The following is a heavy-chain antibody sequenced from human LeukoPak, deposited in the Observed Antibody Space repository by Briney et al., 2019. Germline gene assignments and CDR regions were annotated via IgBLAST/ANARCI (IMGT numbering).Heavy chain of an antibody. Sequence: ASVKVSCKASASTFSTYAIHWVRQAPGQGLEWMGWMNPNSGNTGYAQKLQGRVTMTTDTSTSTAYMELRSLRSDDTAVYYCAXXXXXXXXXXXYYCGRCWDYWGQGTLVTVSS. D-gene: IGHD3-22*01. CDR2: MNPNSGNT. V-gene: IGHV1-18*01. J-gene: IGHJ4*02. CDR1: ASTFSTYA. CDR3: AXXXXXXXXXXXYYCGRCWDY.